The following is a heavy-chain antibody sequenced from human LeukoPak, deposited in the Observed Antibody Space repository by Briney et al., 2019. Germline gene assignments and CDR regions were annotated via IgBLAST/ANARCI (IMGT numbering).Heavy chain of an antibody. CDR2: ISSSGSTI. CDR1: GFTFSDYY. D-gene: IGHD2-21*01. J-gene: IGHJ6*03. Sequence: GGSLRLSCAASGFTFSDYYMSWIRQAPGKGLEWVPYISSSGSTIYYADSVKGRFTISRDNAKNSLYLQMNSLRAEDTALYYCARQKPGFPGDYYYYMDVWGKGTTVTVSS. CDR3: ARQKPGFPGDYYYYMDV. V-gene: IGHV3-11*01.